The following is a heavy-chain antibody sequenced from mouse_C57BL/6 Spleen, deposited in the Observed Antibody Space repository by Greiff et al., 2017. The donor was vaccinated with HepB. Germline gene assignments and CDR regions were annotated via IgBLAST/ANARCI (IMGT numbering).Heavy chain of an antibody. Sequence: ESGPGLVKPSQSLSLTCSVTGYSITSGYYWNWIRQFTGNKLEWMGYISYDGSNNYNPSLKNRISITRDTSKNQFFLKLNSVTTEDTATYYCARDYDQWFAYWGQGTLVTVSA. D-gene: IGHD2-12*01. CDR2: ISYDGSN. CDR1: GYSITSGYY. CDR3: ARDYDQWFAY. V-gene: IGHV3-6*01. J-gene: IGHJ3*01.